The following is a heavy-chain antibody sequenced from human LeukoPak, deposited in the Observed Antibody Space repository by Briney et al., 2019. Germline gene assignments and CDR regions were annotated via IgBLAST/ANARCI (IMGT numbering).Heavy chain of an antibody. CDR1: GFTFNTYT. CDR2: LNWNGAST. J-gene: IGHJ4*02. V-gene: IGHV3-20*04. Sequence: GGSLRLSCAASGFTFNTYTMNWVRQAPGKGLEWVSGLNWNGASTGYADSVKGRFTISRDNAKKSLYLQMNSLRPEDTALYYCAKVRSAFRFGDIGLDSWGQGTLVTVSS. D-gene: IGHD3-10*01. CDR3: AKVRSAFRFGDIGLDS.